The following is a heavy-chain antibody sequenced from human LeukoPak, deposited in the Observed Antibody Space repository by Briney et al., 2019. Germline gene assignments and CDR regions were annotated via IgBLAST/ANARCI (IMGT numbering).Heavy chain of an antibody. CDR1: GGSFSGYY. CDR2: IYYSGST. CDR3: ARLWRAAIDY. V-gene: IGHV4-59*08. Sequence: SETLSLTCAVYGGSFSGYYWRWIRQPPGKGLEWIGYIYYSGSTNYNPSLKSRVTISVDTSKNQFSLKLSSVTAADTAVYYRARLWRAAIDYGGQGILVTVSS. J-gene: IGHJ4*02. D-gene: IGHD1-1*01.